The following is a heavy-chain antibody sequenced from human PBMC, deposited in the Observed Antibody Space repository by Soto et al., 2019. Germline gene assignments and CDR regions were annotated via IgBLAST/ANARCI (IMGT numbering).Heavy chain of an antibody. CDR1: GSTFTGSA. J-gene: IGHJ3*02. V-gene: IGHV3-73*01. CDR3: TRLFADGDAFDI. Sequence: EEQLVESGGGVVQPGGSLKLYCAASGSTFTGSAIHWVRQASGKGLEWVGRIRSKVNNYATAYAASVKGRFIISRDDSKKTAYLEITSLKTEDTAVYYCTRLFADGDAFDIWGQGTVVTVSS. CDR2: IRSKVNNYAT.